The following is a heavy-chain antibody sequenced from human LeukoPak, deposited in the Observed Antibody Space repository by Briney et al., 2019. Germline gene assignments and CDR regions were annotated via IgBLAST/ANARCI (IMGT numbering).Heavy chain of an antibody. J-gene: IGHJ4*02. D-gene: IGHD2-2*01. V-gene: IGHV3-21*04. CDR3: AKESLRVVPSATFDY. Sequence: GGSLRLSCAASRFTFSSYSMNWVRQAPGKGLEWVSSISSSSSYIYYADSVKGRFTISRDNAKNSLYLQMHSLRAEDTAVYYCAKESLRVVPSATFDYWGQGTLVTVSS. CDR2: ISSSSSYI. CDR1: RFTFSSYS.